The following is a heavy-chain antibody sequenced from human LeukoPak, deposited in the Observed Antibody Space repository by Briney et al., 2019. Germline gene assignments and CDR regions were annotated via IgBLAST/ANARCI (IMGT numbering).Heavy chain of an antibody. CDR1: GGSFSGYY. Sequence: PSETLSLTCAVYGGSFSGYYWSWVRQAPGKGLEWVANIKQDGSEKYYVDSVKGRFTISRDNAKNSLYLQMNSLRAEDTAVYYCARVVASQGAFDIWGQGTMVTVSS. J-gene: IGHJ3*02. CDR3: ARVVASQGAFDI. CDR2: IKQDGSEK. V-gene: IGHV3-7*01. D-gene: IGHD5-12*01.